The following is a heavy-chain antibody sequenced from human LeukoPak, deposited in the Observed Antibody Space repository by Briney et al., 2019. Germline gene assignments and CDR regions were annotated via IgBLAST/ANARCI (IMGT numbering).Heavy chain of an antibody. J-gene: IGHJ5*02. CDR2: MFHGGST. V-gene: IGHV4-34*12. CDR3: ARAFSSGYWFDP. Sequence: PSATLSLTCAVYGGSFSGYYWIWIRQPPGEGLEWIGSMFHGGSTYDNPSLKSRVTISGDTSKNQFSLKLTSVIATDTAIYYCARAFSSGYWFDPWGQGTLVTVSS. CDR1: GGSFSGYY. D-gene: IGHD3-22*01.